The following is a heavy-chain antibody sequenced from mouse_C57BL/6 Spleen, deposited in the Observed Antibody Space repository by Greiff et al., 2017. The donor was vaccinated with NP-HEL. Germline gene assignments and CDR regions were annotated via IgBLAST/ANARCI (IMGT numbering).Heavy chain of an antibody. J-gene: IGHJ4*01. CDR1: GYTFTDYT. Sequence: VQLQQSDAELVKPGASVKISCKVSGYTFTDYTIHWMKQRPEQGLEWIGYIYPRDGSTKYNEKFKGKATLTADKSSSTAYMQLNSLTSEDSAVYFCGRREINYYCNRAMDYWGQGTSVTVSA. D-gene: IGHD1-1*01. CDR3: GRREINYYCNRAMDY. V-gene: IGHV1-78*01. CDR2: IYPRDGST.